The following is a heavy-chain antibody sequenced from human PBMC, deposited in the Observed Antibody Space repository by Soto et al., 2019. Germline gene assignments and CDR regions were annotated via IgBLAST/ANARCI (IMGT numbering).Heavy chain of an antibody. Sequence: GGSLRLSCAASGFTFSSYAMSWVRQAPGKGLEWVSAISGSGGSTYYADSVKGRFTISRDNSKNTLYLQMNSLRAEDTAVYYCAKDSPITMADLNCAFDIWGQGTMVTVSS. CDR1: GFTFSSYA. V-gene: IGHV3-23*01. CDR2: ISGSGGST. D-gene: IGHD3-10*01. CDR3: AKDSPITMADLNCAFDI. J-gene: IGHJ3*02.